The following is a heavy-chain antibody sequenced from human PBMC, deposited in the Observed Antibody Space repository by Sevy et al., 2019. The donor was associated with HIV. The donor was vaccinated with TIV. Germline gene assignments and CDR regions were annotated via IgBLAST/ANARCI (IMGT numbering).Heavy chain of an antibody. V-gene: IGHV3-30*02. CDR1: GFTFSSYG. Sequence: GGSLRLSCAASGFTFSSYGMHWVRQAPGKGLEWVAFIWYDGSDTYYADSVKGRFNISRDNSKNTLYLQMNSLRTEDTAIYYCASDILTGSDFWGQGTRVTVSS. CDR2: IWYDGSDT. J-gene: IGHJ4*02. D-gene: IGHD3-9*01. CDR3: ASDILTGSDF.